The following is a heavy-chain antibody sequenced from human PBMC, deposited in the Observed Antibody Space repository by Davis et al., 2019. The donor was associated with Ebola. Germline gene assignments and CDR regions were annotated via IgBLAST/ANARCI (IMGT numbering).Heavy chain of an antibody. J-gene: IGHJ6*02. Sequence: PGGSLRLSCAASGFSVNTNYMSWVRQAPGKGLEWVSVIYSAGGTDSADSVKGRFIISRDNSNNTVYLQMNSLRVDDTAVYYCVREPGASIGISGMDVWGQGTTVTVSS. CDR2: IYSAGGT. CDR3: VREPGASIGISGMDV. CDR1: GFSVNTNY. D-gene: IGHD6-6*01. V-gene: IGHV3-66*01.